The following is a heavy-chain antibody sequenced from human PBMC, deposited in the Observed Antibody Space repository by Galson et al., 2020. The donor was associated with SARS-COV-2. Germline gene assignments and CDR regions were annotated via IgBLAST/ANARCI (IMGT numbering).Heavy chain of an antibody. D-gene: IGHD3-22*01. Sequence: SETLSLTCAVYGGSFSGHSWSWIRQSPGKGLDWIGELTQSGSVNYNPSLKSRVTLSADTSKNQFSLELRSVTAADTAVYYCARGLFRTTMVIVVFTSGSFYFDSWGQGTFVSVSS. V-gene: IGHV4-34*01. CDR1: GGSFSGHS. CDR2: LTQSGSV. CDR3: ARGLFRTTMVIVVFTSGSFYFDS. J-gene: IGHJ4*02.